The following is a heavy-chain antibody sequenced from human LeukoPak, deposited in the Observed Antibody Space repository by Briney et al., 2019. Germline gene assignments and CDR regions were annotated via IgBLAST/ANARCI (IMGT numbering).Heavy chain of an antibody. D-gene: IGHD3-10*01. CDR2: INAGNGNT. CDR1: GYTFTSYA. Sequence: ASVKVSCKASGYTFTSYAMHWVRQAPGQRLEWMGWINAGNGNTKYSQKFQGRVTITRDTSASTAYMELSSLRSEDTAVYYCARGDIVLWFGAHYPDFDYWGQGTLVTVSS. V-gene: IGHV1-3*01. J-gene: IGHJ4*02. CDR3: ARGDIVLWFGAHYPDFDY.